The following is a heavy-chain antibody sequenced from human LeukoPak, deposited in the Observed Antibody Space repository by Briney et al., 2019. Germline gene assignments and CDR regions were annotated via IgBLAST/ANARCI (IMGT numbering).Heavy chain of an antibody. CDR3: ARHKRGIVVDAFDI. V-gene: IGHV4-59*08. CDR1: GGSISSYY. J-gene: IGHJ3*02. CDR2: IYDRGST. Sequence: SETLSLTCTVSGGSISSYYWSWIRQPPGKGLEWIGNIYDRGSTKYNPSLKSRVTISVDTSKNQFSLKLSSVTAADAAVYYCARHKRGIVVDAFDIWGQGTMVTVSS. D-gene: IGHD3-22*01.